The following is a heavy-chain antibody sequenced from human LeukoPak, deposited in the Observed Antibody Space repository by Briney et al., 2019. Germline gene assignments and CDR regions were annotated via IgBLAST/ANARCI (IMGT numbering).Heavy chain of an antibody. Sequence: PGGSLRLSCAASGFTFSSYGMHWVRQAPGKGLEWVAVIWYDGSNKYYADSVKGRFTISRDNSKNTLYLQVNSLRAEDTAVYYCARDERERGAFDIWGQGTMVTVSS. J-gene: IGHJ3*02. CDR3: ARDERERGAFDI. CDR1: GFTFSSYG. CDR2: IWYDGSNK. V-gene: IGHV3-33*01. D-gene: IGHD1-1*01.